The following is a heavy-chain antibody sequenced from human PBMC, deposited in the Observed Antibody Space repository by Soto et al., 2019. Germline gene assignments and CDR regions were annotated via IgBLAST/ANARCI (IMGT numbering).Heavy chain of an antibody. J-gene: IGHJ4*02. V-gene: IGHV3-21*01. D-gene: IGHD3-3*01. CDR3: ARARDVTIFGVVIQDFDY. CDR2: ISSSSSYI. Sequence: GGSLRLSCAASGFTFSSYSMNWVRQAPGKGLEWVSSISSSSSYIYYDDSVKGRFTISRDNAKNSLYLQMNSLRAEDTAVYYCARARDVTIFGVVIQDFDYWGQGTLVTVSS. CDR1: GFTFSSYS.